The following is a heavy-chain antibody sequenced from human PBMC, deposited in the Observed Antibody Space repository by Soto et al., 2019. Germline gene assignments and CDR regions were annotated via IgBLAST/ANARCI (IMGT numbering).Heavy chain of an antibody. Sequence: PSETRPLTATASGGSISSYYWSWIRQPPGKALGGIGFFHYSRSTYYNPSLRSRVTISVDTSKNQFSLKLSSVTAADAAAYYCARDGVYYYGSGSQWAAMDVWSQGATVTVSS. CDR1: GGSISSYY. D-gene: IGHD3-10*01. V-gene: IGHV4-59*04. CDR2: FHYSRST. J-gene: IGHJ6*02. CDR3: ARDGVYYYGSGSQWAAMDV.